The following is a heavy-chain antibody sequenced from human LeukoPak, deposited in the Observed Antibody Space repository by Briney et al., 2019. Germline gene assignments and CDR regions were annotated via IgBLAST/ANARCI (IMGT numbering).Heavy chain of an antibody. CDR2: ISYSGNT. V-gene: IGHV4-39*01. D-gene: IGHD4-17*01. Sequence: SETLSLTCTVSGVPIISRDYHWGWVREPTGKGLEWIGTISYSGNTDYNPSLRSRVTIAVDTSNNQFSLRLGSVTAADTAVYYCASPNHDYGDYYTWGQGTLVTVSS. CDR1: GVPIISRDYH. CDR3: ASPNHDYGDYYT. J-gene: IGHJ5*02.